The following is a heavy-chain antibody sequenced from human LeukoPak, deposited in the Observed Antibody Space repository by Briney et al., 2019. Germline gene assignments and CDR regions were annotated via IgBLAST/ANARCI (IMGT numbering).Heavy chain of an antibody. J-gene: IGHJ5*02. D-gene: IGHD3-10*01. Sequence: PSETLSLTCTVSGGSISSSSYYWGWIRQPPGKGLEWIGSIYYSGSTYYNPSLKSRVTISVDTSKNQFSLKLSSVTAADTAVYYCARGEVSYYGSGSTNWFDPWGQGTLVTVSS. CDR3: ARGEVSYYGSGSTNWFDP. CDR2: IYYSGST. V-gene: IGHV4-39*07. CDR1: GGSISSSSYY.